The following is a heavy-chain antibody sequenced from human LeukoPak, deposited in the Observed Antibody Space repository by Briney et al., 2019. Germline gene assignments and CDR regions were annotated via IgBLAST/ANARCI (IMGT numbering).Heavy chain of an antibody. D-gene: IGHD6-6*01. J-gene: IGHJ6*02. CDR1: GYTFTNYY. Sequence: ASVKVSCKASGYTFTNYYMRWVRQAPGQGLEWMGIINPSGGSTSHTQKFQGRVTLTRDTSTSTVYMELSSLRSEDTAVYYCALAARYYYYTMDVWGQGTTVTVSS. V-gene: IGHV1-46*01. CDR3: ALAARYYYYTMDV. CDR2: INPSGGST.